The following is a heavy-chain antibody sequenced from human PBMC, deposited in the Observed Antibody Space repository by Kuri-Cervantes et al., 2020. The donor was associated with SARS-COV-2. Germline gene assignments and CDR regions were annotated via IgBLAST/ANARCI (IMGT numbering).Heavy chain of an antibody. V-gene: IGHV3-33*01. CDR3: ARDLVVSSGWDYYMDV. CDR1: GYTFSGYY. J-gene: IGHJ6*03. CDR2: IWYDGSNT. Sequence: SCKASGYTFSGYYMHWVRQAPGKGLEWVAVIWYDGSNTYYADSVKGRFTISRDNSKNTLYLQMNSLRAEDTAVYYFARDLVVSSGWDYYMDVWGKGTTVTVSS. D-gene: IGHD6-19*01.